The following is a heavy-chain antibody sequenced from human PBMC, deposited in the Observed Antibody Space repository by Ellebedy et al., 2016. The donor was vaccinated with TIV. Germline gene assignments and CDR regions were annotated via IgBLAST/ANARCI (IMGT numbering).Heavy chain of an antibody. CDR2: IDSSSSNI. J-gene: IGHJ4*02. CDR1: GFTFSRYN. Sequence: PGGSLRLSCAASGFTFSRYNMNWVRQAPGEGLEWGSYIDSSSSNIYYADSVEGRFTIARDNAKNSLYLQMNSLRDEDTALYYCARDYYESSGYYYGVFWGQGTLVTVSS. CDR3: ARDYYESSGYYYGVF. D-gene: IGHD3-22*01. V-gene: IGHV3-48*02.